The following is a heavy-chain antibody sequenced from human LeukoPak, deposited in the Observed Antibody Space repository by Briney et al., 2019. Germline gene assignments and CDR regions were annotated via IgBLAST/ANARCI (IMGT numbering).Heavy chain of an antibody. Sequence: PSETLSLTCTVSSGSISSSSYYWGWIRQPPGKGLEWIGSIYYSGSTYYNPSLKSRVTISVDTSKNQVFLKLSSVTAADTAVYYCARSIGGALWYFDHWGQGTLVTVSS. D-gene: IGHD3-10*01. CDR3: ARSIGGALWYFDH. J-gene: IGHJ4*02. CDR2: IYYSGST. V-gene: IGHV4-39*07. CDR1: SGSISSSSYY.